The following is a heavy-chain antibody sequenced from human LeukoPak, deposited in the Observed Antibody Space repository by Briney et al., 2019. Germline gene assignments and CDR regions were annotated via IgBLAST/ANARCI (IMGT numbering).Heavy chain of an antibody. D-gene: IGHD5-18*01. J-gene: IGHJ4*02. V-gene: IGHV4-30-4*08. CDR1: GGSISSGDYY. CDR2: IYYSGST. CDR3: ARWVQLWFFDY. Sequence: SETLSLTCTVSGGSISSGDYYWSWIRQPPGKGLEWIGYIYYSGSTYYNPSLKSRVTISVDTSKNQFSLKLSSVTAADTAVYYCARWVQLWFFDYWGQGTLVTVSS.